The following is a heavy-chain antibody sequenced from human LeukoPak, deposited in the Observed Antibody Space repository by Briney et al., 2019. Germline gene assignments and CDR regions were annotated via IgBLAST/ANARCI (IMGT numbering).Heavy chain of an antibody. V-gene: IGHV3-11*01. J-gene: IGHJ4*02. CDR1: GFTFSDYY. CDR3: AKDPTLSGSYLSMDY. D-gene: IGHD1-26*01. CDR2: ISSSGSTK. Sequence: GGSLRLSCEVSGFTFSDYYMSWIRQAPGKGLEWVSYISSSGSTKNYEDSVKGRFTISRDNAKNSLYLQMNSLRAEDTAVYYCAKDPTLSGSYLSMDYWGQGTLVTVSS.